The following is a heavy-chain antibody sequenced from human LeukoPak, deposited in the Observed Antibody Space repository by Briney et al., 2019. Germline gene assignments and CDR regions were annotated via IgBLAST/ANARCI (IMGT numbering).Heavy chain of an antibody. Sequence: ASVKVSCKASGYTFTGYYMHWVRQAPGKGLEWMGGFDPEDGETIYAQKFQGRVTMTEDTSTDTAYMELSSLRSEDTAVYYCATVDWNDLWFDPWGQGTLVTVSS. J-gene: IGHJ5*02. CDR1: GYTFTGYY. CDR3: ATVDWNDLWFDP. D-gene: IGHD1-1*01. V-gene: IGHV1-24*01. CDR2: FDPEDGET.